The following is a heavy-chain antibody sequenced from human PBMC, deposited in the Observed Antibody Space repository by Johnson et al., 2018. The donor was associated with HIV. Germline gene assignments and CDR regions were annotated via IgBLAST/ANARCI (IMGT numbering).Heavy chain of an antibody. V-gene: IGHV3-20*04. J-gene: IGHJ3*01. CDR3: ATTRLSTGWYAFDV. Sequence: VQLVESGGGVVRPGGSLRLSCAASGFTFDDYGMSWVRQAPGKGLAWVSGINWNGGRTGYADSVKGRFTISRDNVKNSLYLQMNSLRVEDTALYYCATTRLSTGWYAFDVWGQGTMVTVSS. CDR2: INWNGGRT. CDR1: GFTFDDYG. D-gene: IGHD6-19*01.